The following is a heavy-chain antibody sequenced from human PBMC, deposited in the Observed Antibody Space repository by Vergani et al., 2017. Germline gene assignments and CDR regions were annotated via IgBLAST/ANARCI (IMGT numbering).Heavy chain of an antibody. V-gene: IGHV1-18*01. D-gene: IGHD1-7*01. CDR1: SHTFQTYG. CDR3: ARVARLPGTFAFDP. J-gene: IGHJ5*02. CDR2: IRPYTGHT. Sequence: QVQLVQSGAELKKPGASVSVSCKGSSHTFQTYGISWVRQAPGKGLEWMAWIRPYTGHTIYAQKFQDRVTMTTDTSTSTAYMELRSLRSDDTAVYFCARVARLPGTFAFDPWGQGTLVTVSS.